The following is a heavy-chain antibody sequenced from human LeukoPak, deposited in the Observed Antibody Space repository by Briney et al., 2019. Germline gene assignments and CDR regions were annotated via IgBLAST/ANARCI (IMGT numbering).Heavy chain of an antibody. CDR2: IYRGGNM. D-gene: IGHD2-21*02. V-gene: IGHV3-53*01. CDR1: GFTVNSTF. CDR3: AAGGVTADRHAFEI. Sequence: GGSLRLSCVASGFTVNSTFMTWVRQAPGKGLDWVSLIYRGGNMYYEDSVGGRFKMSRDTSQNMLHLEMNSLRAEDTAVYYCAAGGVTADRHAFEIWGHGTVVTVSS. J-gene: IGHJ3*02.